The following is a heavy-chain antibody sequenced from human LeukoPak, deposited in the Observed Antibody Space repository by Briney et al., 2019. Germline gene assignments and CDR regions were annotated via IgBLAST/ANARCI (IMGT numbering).Heavy chain of an antibody. CDR3: ARGGWSLDY. J-gene: IGHJ4*01. V-gene: IGHV4-59*01. CDR2: IYYSGST. D-gene: IGHD2-15*01. Sequence: PSGSLSLTCTVSGGSISNYYWSWIRQPPGKGLEWIGYIYYSGSTNYNPSLKSRVTISVDTSKNQLSLKLSSVTAADTAVYYCARGGWSLDYWGHGTLVTFST. CDR1: GGSISNYY.